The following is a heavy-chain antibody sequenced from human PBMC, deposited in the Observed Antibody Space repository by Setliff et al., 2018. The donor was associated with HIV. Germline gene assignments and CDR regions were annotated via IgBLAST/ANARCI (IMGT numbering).Heavy chain of an antibody. CDR1: GGSFSGYY. Sequence: PSETLSLTCAVYGGSFSGYYWSWIRQPPGKGLEWIGEINHSGSTNYNPSLKSRVTISVDTSKNQFSLKLSSVTAADTAVYYCARAAMYSSSWYKRGYYFDYWGQGTLVTVSS. CDR2: INHSGST. J-gene: IGHJ4*02. CDR3: ARAAMYSSSWYKRGYYFDY. D-gene: IGHD6-13*01. V-gene: IGHV4-34*01.